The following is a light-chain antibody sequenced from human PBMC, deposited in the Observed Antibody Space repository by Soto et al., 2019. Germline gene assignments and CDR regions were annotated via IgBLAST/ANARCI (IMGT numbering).Light chain of an antibody. CDR3: QQYTTSSWT. CDR1: QSVSSYY. CDR2: AAS. V-gene: IGKV3-20*01. Sequence: EIVLTQSPGTLSLSPGERATLSCRANQSVSSYYLAWYQQKPGQAPRLLIYAASSRATGIPDRFSGGGSGTDFTLTISRLEPEDFAVYYCQQYTTSSWTFGQGTKV. J-gene: IGKJ1*01.